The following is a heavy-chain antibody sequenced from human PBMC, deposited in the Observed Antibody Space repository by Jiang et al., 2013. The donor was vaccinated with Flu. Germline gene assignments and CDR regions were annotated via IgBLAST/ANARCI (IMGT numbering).Heavy chain of an antibody. Sequence: TLSLTCAISGDSVSTNSAAWNWIRQSPSRGLEWLGRTYYRSKWYNDYAVSVKSRITFSPDTSKNQFSLHLNSVTPEDTAVYYCARYYDDNGGYFDYWSQGTLVTVSS. CDR1: GDSVSTNSAA. D-gene: IGHD3-16*01. J-gene: IGHJ4*02. CDR2: TYYRSKWYN. CDR3: ARYYDDNGGYFDY. V-gene: IGHV6-1*01.